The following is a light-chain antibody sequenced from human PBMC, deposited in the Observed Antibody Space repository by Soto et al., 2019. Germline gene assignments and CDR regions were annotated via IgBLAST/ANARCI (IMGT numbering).Light chain of an antibody. CDR1: QSLLHSNGYNS. CDR2: LGS. J-gene: IGKJ3*01. Sequence: DIVMTQSPLSLPVTPGEPASISCRSSQSLLHSNGYNSLDWYLQKPGQSPQLLIYLGSNRASGVPDRFSGSGSGTDFTLKISRVEAEDVGVYYCMQVLQTPLFTFGPGTKEDIK. CDR3: MQVLQTPLFT. V-gene: IGKV2-28*01.